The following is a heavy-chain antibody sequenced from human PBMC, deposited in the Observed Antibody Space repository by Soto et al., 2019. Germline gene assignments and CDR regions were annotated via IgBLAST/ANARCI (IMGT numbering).Heavy chain of an antibody. V-gene: IGHV1-3*01. CDR1: GYTFTSYA. J-gene: IGHJ6*02. CDR2: INAGNGNT. CDR3: ARDQPVAGYYYYGMDV. D-gene: IGHD6-19*01. Sequence: ASVKDSCKASGYTFTSYAMHWVRQAPGQRLEWMGWINAGNGNTKYSQKFQGRVTITRDTSASTAYMELSSLRSEDAAVYYCARDQPVAGYYYYGMDVWGQGTTVTVSS.